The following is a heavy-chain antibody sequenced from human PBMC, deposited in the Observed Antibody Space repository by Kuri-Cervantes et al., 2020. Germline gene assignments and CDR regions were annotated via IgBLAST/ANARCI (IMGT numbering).Heavy chain of an antibody. V-gene: IGHV3-66*01. CDR3: AKDLEYGSGKWGGQPNWFDP. CDR1: GFTVSSNY. Sequence: GGSLRLSCAASGFTVSSNYMSWVRQAPGKGLEWVSVIYSGGSTYYADSVKGRFTISRDNSKNTLYLQMNSLRAEDTAVYYCAKDLEYGSGKWGGQPNWFDPWGQGTLVTVSS. D-gene: IGHD3-10*01. J-gene: IGHJ5*02. CDR2: IYSGGST.